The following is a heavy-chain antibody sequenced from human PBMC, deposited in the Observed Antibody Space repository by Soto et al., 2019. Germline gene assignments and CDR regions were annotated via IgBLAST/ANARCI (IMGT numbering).Heavy chain of an antibody. Sequence: GGSLRLSCAASGFAFSSYAMSWVRQAPGKGLEWVSAIIGSGGSTYYADSVKGRFTISRDNSKNTLYLQMNSLRAEDTAVYYCAKDGLYRTRWNWFDPWGQGTLVTVSS. CDR3: AKDGLYRTRWNWFDP. CDR1: GFAFSSYA. J-gene: IGHJ5*02. CDR2: IIGSGGST. D-gene: IGHD3-16*01. V-gene: IGHV3-23*01.